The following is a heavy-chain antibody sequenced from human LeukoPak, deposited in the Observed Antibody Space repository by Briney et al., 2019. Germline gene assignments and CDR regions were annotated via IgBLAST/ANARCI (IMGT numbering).Heavy chain of an antibody. Sequence: ASVKVSCKASGYTFTSYYMHWVRQAPGQGLEWMGIINPSGGSTSYAQKFQGRVTMTRDMSTSTVYMELSSLRSEDRAVYYCARERITMIAPPTNDAFDIWGQGTMVTVSS. V-gene: IGHV1-46*01. CDR2: INPSGGST. D-gene: IGHD3-22*01. J-gene: IGHJ3*02. CDR1: GYTFTSYY. CDR3: ARERITMIAPPTNDAFDI.